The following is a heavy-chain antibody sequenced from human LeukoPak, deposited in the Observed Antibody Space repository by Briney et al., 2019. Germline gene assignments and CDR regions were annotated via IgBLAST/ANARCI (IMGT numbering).Heavy chain of an antibody. CDR1: EFTFSNYA. J-gene: IGHJ5*02. CDR2: ISGGGSST. D-gene: IGHD1-14*01. Sequence: GGSLRLSCAASEFTFSNYAMNWVRQAPGKGLEWVSGISGGGSSTYYADSVKGRFTISRDNSKNTLYLQMDSLRAEDTALYYCAKGSGINHYHWIDPWGQGTLVTVS. V-gene: IGHV3-23*01. CDR3: AKGSGINHYHWIDP.